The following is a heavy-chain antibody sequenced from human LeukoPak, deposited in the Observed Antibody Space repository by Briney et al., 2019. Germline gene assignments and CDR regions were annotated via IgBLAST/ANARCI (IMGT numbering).Heavy chain of an antibody. J-gene: IGHJ4*02. Sequence: GASVKVPCKASGHTFTAYYMHWVRRAPGQGLEWMGWINPYNGDTNYAQKFQGRVTMTRDTSISTAYMELSRLTSDDTAIYYCASLLTMVRGGPGDYWGQGTLVTVSS. CDR2: INPYNGDT. CDR1: GHTFTAYY. V-gene: IGHV1-2*02. CDR3: ASLLTMVRGGPGDY. D-gene: IGHD3-10*01.